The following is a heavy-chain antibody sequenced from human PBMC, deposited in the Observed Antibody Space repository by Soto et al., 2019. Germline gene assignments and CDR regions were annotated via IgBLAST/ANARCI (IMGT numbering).Heavy chain of an antibody. Sequence: ASVKVSCKAAGYTFTTYGFSWLRQAPGQGLEWMGWISGHNGKTKYAQSFQGRITMTTDTSTRTAYMELRSLRSDDTAVYYCARDCGYLHDSTGYVDHWGQGALVTVSS. V-gene: IGHV1-18*04. D-gene: IGHD3-22*01. CDR2: ISGHNGKT. J-gene: IGHJ4*02. CDR3: ARDCGYLHDSTGYVDH. CDR1: GYTFTTYG.